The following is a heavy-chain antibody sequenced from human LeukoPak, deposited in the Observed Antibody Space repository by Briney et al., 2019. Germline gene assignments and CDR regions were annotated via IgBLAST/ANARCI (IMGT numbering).Heavy chain of an antibody. CDR1: GFTFSSYG. D-gene: IGHD2-21*02. CDR2: ISYDGSNK. Sequence: QSGGSLRLSCAASGFTFSSYGMHWVRQAPGKGLEWVAVISYDGSNKYYADSVKGRFTISRDNSKNTLYLQMNSLRAEDTAVYYCAKEGLAYCGGDCKDAFDIWGQGTMVTVSS. V-gene: IGHV3-30*18. CDR3: AKEGLAYCGGDCKDAFDI. J-gene: IGHJ3*02.